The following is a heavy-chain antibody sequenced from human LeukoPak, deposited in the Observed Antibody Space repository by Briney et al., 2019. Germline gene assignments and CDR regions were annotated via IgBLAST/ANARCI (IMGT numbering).Heavy chain of an antibody. CDR3: AMSGYSSGWGDY. J-gene: IGHJ4*02. Sequence: ASVKVSCKASGYTFTGYYMHWVRQAPGQGLEWMGWINPNSGGTNYAQKLQGRVTMTTDTSTSPAYMELRSLRSDDTAVYYCAMSGYSSGWGDYWGQGTLVTVSS. V-gene: IGHV1-2*02. D-gene: IGHD6-19*01. CDR1: GYTFTGYY. CDR2: INPNSGGT.